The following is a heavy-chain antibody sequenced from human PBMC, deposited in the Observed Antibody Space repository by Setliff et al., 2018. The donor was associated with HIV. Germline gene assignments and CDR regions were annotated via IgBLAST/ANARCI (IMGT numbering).Heavy chain of an antibody. CDR3: ASGCLIGGSGPCRNFEF. CDR1: GYMFSIYY. J-gene: IGHJ4*02. V-gene: IGHV1-2*02. D-gene: IGHD3-9*01. Sequence: ASVKVSCKASGYMFSIYYMHWVRQVPGQGLEWMGWSNPNTGGTKYAQKFQGRVTMTMDTSTTTAYMELSRLKSDDTAVYYCASGCLIGGSGPCRNFEFWGQGTLVTVSS. CDR2: SNPNTGGT.